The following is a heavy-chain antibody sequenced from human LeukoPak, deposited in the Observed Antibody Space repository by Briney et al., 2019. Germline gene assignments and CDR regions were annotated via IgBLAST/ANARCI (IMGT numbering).Heavy chain of an antibody. CDR1: GYTFTTYD. J-gene: IGHJ4*02. CDR3: ARIAAPGNRRLNF. CDR2: MNPNSGNT. D-gene: IGHD6-13*01. Sequence: ASVKVSCKASGYTFTTYDINWVRQAAGQGLEWMGWMNPNSGNTGNAQEFQGRVTMTRNTSISTAYMELTSLTSEDTAVYFCARIAAPGNRRLNFWGQGTLVTVSS. V-gene: IGHV1-8*01.